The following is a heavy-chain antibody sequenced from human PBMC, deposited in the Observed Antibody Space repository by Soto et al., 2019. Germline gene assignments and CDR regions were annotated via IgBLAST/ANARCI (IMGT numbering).Heavy chain of an antibody. J-gene: IGHJ4*02. D-gene: IGHD3-16*01. CDR2: IIPILGIA. CDR3: ARVRGGDGSIYY. V-gene: IGHV1-69*02. CDR1: GGTFSSYT. Sequence: QVQLVQSGAEVKKPGSSVKVSCKASGGTFSSYTISWVRQAPGQGLEWMGRIIPILGIANYAQKFQGRVTITADKSTSTAYMDLSSLRSEDTAVYYWARVRGGDGSIYYCGQGTLVTVSS.